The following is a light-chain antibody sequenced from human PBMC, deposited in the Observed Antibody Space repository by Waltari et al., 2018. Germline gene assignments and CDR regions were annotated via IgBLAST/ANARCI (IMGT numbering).Light chain of an antibody. CDR1: QTILYNTNNKNY. J-gene: IGKJ5*01. Sequence: DIVLPQSPDSWVVSLGGRATINCKSGQTILYNTNNKNYLAWYQQKPRQPPKLLIYWASTRESGVPDRFSGSGSGTDFTLTISSLQAEDVAVYYCHQYYTTPITFGQGTRLEIK. V-gene: IGKV4-1*01. CDR3: HQYYTTPIT. CDR2: WAS.